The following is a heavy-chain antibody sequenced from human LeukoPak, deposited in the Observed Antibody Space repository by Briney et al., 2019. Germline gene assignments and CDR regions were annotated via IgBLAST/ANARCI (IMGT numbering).Heavy chain of an antibody. Sequence: ESGPTLANPTQTLTLTCTFSGFSLSTSGSGVGWIRQPSGKALEWLVVIYWDDDKRYRPSLKRRLTSTKDTSKSQVVLTMSNMDPMDTATYYCARYYDSSGYYYVKYFDYWGQGTLVTVSS. CDR2: IYWDDDK. V-gene: IGHV2-5*02. CDR1: GFSLSTSGSG. CDR3: ARYYDSSGYYYVKYFDY. D-gene: IGHD3-22*01. J-gene: IGHJ4*02.